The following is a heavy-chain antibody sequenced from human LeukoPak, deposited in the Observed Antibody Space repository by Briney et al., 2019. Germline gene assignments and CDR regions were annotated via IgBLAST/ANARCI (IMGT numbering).Heavy chain of an antibody. D-gene: IGHD3-3*01. CDR2: ISAYNGNT. V-gene: IGHV1-18*01. CDR3: ARGGITIFGVVQMGGDDI. CDR1: GYTFTSYG. Sequence: ASVKVSCKASGYTFTSYGISWVRQAPGQGLEWMGWISAYNGNTNYAQKLQGRVTMTTDTSTSTAYMELRSLRSDDTAVYYCARGGITIFGVVQMGGDDIWGQGTMVTVSS. J-gene: IGHJ3*02.